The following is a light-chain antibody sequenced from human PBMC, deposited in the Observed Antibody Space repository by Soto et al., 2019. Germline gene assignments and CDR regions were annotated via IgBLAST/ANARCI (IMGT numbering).Light chain of an antibody. J-gene: IGKJ5*01. CDR3: QQANSFLEGT. CDR2: DAS. CDR1: QSISSW. Sequence: DIQMTQSPSTLSASAGDRFTITCRASQSISSWLAWYQQKPGKAPKLLIYDASSLESGVPSRFSGSGSGTEFTLTISSLQPEDFATYYCQQANSFLEGTFGQGTRLENK. V-gene: IGKV1-5*01.